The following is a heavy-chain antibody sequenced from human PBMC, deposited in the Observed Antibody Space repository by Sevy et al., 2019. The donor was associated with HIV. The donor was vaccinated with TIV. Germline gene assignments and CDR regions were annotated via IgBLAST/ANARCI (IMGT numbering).Heavy chain of an antibody. CDR1: GYSFTSYW. CDR2: IDPSDSYT. J-gene: IGHJ6*03. Sequence: GESLKISCKGSGYSFTSYWISWVRQMPGKGLEWMGRIDPSDSYTNYSPSFQGHVTISADKSISTAYLQWSSLKASDTAMYYCARRDDIARARDYYYYYMDVWGKGTTVTVSS. CDR3: ARRDDIARARDYYYYYMDV. V-gene: IGHV5-10-1*01. D-gene: IGHD3-9*01.